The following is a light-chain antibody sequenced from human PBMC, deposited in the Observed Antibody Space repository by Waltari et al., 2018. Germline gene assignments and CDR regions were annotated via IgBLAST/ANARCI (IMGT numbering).Light chain of an antibody. J-gene: IGKJ2*01. Sequence: EIVLTQSPGTLSLSPVESATLSCRASQSVSSSYLAWYQQKPGQAPRLLIYGASSRATGIPDRFSGSGSGTDFTLTISRLEPEDFAVYYCQQYGSSPWYTFGQGTKLEIK. V-gene: IGKV3-20*01. CDR1: QSVSSSY. CDR2: GAS. CDR3: QQYGSSPWYT.